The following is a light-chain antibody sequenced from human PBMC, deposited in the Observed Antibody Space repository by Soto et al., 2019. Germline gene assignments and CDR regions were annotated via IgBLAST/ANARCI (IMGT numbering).Light chain of an antibody. V-gene: IGKV3-20*01. Sequence: EIVLTQSPGILSLSPGDGATLSCISSQSVSSNYLAWYQQNPGQAPRLLIYGTSTRASGIPDRFSGSGSGTDFTLTITRLEPEDFAVYFCQQYGVSPATFGGGTKVDIK. CDR2: GTS. CDR3: QQYGVSPAT. J-gene: IGKJ4*01. CDR1: QSVSSNY.